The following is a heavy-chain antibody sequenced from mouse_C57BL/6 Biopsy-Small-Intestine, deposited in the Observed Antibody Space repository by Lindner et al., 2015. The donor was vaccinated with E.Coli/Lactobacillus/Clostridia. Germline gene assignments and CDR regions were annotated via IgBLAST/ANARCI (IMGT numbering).Heavy chain of an antibody. D-gene: IGHD1-1*01. V-gene: IGHV1-55*01. CDR2: ISAYNANT. J-gene: IGHJ1*01. CDR3: ARVVTAMKGYYYYGMDV. Sequence: SVKVSCKASGYTFTSYGISWVRQAPGQGLEWMGWISAYNANTNYAQRLQGRVTMTTDTSTSTAYMELRSLRSDDTAVYYCARVVTAMKGYYYYGMDVWGQGTTVTVSA. CDR1: GYTFTSYG.